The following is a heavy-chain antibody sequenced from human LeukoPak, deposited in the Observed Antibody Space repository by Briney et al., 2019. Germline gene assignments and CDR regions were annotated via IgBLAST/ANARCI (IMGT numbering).Heavy chain of an antibody. J-gene: IGHJ5*02. CDR2: IYYSGST. CDR1: GGSISSYY. CDR3: ARDGETYSNYGWFDP. Sequence: PSETLSLTCTVSGGSISSYYWSWIRQPPGKGLEWIGYIYYSGSTNYNPSLKSRVTISVDTSKNQFSLKLSSVTAADTAVYYCARDGETYSNYGWFDPWGQGTLVTVSS. D-gene: IGHD4-4*01. V-gene: IGHV4-59*01.